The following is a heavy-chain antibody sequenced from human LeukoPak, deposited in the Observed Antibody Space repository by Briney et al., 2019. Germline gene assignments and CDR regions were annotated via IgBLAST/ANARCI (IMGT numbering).Heavy chain of an antibody. J-gene: IGHJ6*02. CDR2: ICYSGST. Sequence: SETLSLTCTVSGGSISSSSYYWGWIRQPPGKGLEWIGSICYSGSTCYNPSLKSRVTISVDTSKNQFSLKLSSVTAADTAVYYCAVPYGDFWSGYYPSYYYGMDVWGQGTTVTVSS. D-gene: IGHD3-3*01. V-gene: IGHV4-39*01. CDR1: GGSISSSSYY. CDR3: AVPYGDFWSGYYPSYYYGMDV.